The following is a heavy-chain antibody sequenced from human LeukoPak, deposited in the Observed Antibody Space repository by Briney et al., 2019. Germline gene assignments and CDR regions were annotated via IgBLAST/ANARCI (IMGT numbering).Heavy chain of an antibody. V-gene: IGHV4-39*07. CDR3: ARVGAEVYYDILTGYYTAPLYYYYMDV. CDR1: GGSISSSSYY. J-gene: IGHJ6*03. CDR2: IYYSGST. Sequence: PSETLSLTCTVSGGSISSSSYYWGWIRQPPGKGLEWIGSIYYSGSTYYNPSLKSRVTISVDTSKNQSSLKLSSVTAADTAVYYCARVGAEVYYDILTGYYTAPLYYYYMDVWGKGTTVTISS. D-gene: IGHD3-9*01.